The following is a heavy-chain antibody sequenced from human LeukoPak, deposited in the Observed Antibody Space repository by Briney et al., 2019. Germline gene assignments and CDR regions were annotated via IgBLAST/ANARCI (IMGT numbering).Heavy chain of an antibody. CDR3: AXXXXETSXXXGGGTYYFDY. D-gene: IGHD1-1*01. Sequence: GESLKISCKGSGYSFTNYWIGWVRQMPGKGLEWMGIIYPGDSDTRYSPSFQGQVTISADRSINPAYLQWSSLKASDTAMYFXAXXXXETSXXXGGGTYYFDYWGQGTLVTVSS. J-gene: IGHJ4*02. CDR1: GYSFTNYW. V-gene: IGHV5-51*01. CDR2: IYPGDSDT.